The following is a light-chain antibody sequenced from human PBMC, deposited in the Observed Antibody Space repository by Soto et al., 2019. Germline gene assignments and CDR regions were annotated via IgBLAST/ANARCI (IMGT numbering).Light chain of an antibody. CDR3: GAWDGSLSVVL. CDR2: DSD. Sequence: QSVLTQPPSVSAAPGQKVTISCSGSSANIGSNYVSWYQHIPGTAPKLVIYDSDKRPSEILDRFSASKSGTSATLDITGLQTGDEADYYCGAWDGSLSVVLFGGGTKLTVL. V-gene: IGLV1-51*01. J-gene: IGLJ2*01. CDR1: SANIGSNY.